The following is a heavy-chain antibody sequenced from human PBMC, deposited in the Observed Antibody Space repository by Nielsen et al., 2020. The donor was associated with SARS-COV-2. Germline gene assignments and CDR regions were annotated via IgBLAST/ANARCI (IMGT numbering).Heavy chain of an antibody. D-gene: IGHD2/OR15-2a*01. CDR2: ISWNSGSI. CDR1: GFTFDDYA. J-gene: IGHJ3*02. V-gene: IGHV3-9*01. Sequence: GGSLRLSCAASGFTFDDYAMHWVRQAPGKGLEWVSGISWNSGSIGYADSVKGRFTISRDNAKNSLYLQMNSLRAEDTAVYYCARDVFYDTGAFDIWGQGTMVTVSS. CDR3: ARDVFYDTGAFDI.